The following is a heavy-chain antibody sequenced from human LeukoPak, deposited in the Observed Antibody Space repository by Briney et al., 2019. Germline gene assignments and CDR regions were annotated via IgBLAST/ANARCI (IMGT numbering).Heavy chain of an antibody. CDR2: ISAYNGNT. V-gene: IGHV1-18*01. J-gene: IGHJ5*02. CDR3: ARDPGYSSGWYGNWFDP. Sequence: GASAKVSCKASGYTFTSYGISWVRQAPGQGLEWMGWISAYNGNTNYAQKLQGRVTMTTNTSTSTAYMELRSLRSDDTAVYYCARDPGYSSGWYGNWFDPWGQGTLVTVSS. D-gene: IGHD6-19*01. CDR1: GYTFTSYG.